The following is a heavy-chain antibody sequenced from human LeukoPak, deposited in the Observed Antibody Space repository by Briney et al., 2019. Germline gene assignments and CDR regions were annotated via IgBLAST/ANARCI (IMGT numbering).Heavy chain of an antibody. Sequence: PSETLSLTCTVSGGSISSSSYYWSWIRQPAGKGLEWIGRIYTSGSTNYNPSLKSRVTISVDTSKNQFSLKLSSVTAADTAVYYCASSTMVRGYYYYYYMDVWGKGTTVTVSS. CDR3: ASSTMVRGYYYYYYMDV. CDR2: IYTSGST. J-gene: IGHJ6*03. V-gene: IGHV4-61*02. D-gene: IGHD3-10*01. CDR1: GGSISSSSYY.